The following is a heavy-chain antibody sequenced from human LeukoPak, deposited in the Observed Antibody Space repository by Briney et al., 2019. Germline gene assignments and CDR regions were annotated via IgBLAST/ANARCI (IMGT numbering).Heavy chain of an antibody. CDR2: IRYDGSNK. CDR3: ARDHKPGHIVVVTAHSGSFDY. J-gene: IGHJ4*02. D-gene: IGHD2-21*02. CDR1: GFTFSSYG. Sequence: GGSLRLSCAASGFTFSSYGMHWVRQAPGKGLEWVAFIRYDGSNKYYADSVKGRFTISRDNSKNTLYLQMNSLRAEDTAVYYCARDHKPGHIVVVTAHSGSFDYWGQGTLVTVSS. V-gene: IGHV3-30*02.